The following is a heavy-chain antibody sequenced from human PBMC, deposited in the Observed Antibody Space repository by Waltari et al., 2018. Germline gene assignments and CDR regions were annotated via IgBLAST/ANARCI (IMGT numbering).Heavy chain of an antibody. CDR1: GGSISSYY. V-gene: IGHV4-59*01. D-gene: IGHD3-16*02. CDR2: IYYSGST. J-gene: IGHJ4*02. Sequence: QVQLQESGPGLVKPSETLSLTCTVSGGSISSYYWSWIRQPPGKGLEWIGYIYYSGSTNYNPSLKSRVTISVDTSKNQFSLKLSSVTAADTAVYYCASTPYYDYVWGSYRLNYFDYWGQGTLVTVSS. CDR3: ASTPYYDYVWGSYRLNYFDY.